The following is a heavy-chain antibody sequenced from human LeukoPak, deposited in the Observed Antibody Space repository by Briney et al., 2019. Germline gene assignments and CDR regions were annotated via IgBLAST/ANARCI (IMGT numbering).Heavy chain of an antibody. CDR2: INHSGST. V-gene: IGHV4-34*01. D-gene: IGHD5-18*01. CDR1: GGSFSVYY. CDR3: ARGGGYSYGLFDY. J-gene: IGHJ4*02. Sequence: SETLSLTCAVYGGSFSVYYWSWIRQPPGKGLEWIGEINHSGSTNYSPSLKSRVTISVDTSKNQFSLKLSSVTAADTAVYYCARGGGYSYGLFDYWGQGTLVTVSS.